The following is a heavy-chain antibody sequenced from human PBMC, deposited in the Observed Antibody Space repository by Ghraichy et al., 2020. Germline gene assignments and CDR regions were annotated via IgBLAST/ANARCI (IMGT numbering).Heavy chain of an antibody. V-gene: IGHV3-48*02. J-gene: IGHJ4*02. CDR3: ARGLRPTGY. CDR1: GFTFSSYS. D-gene: IGHD5-18*01. CDR2: SSSSSSTI. Sequence: GESLNISCAASGFTFSSYSMNWVRQAPGKGLEWVSYSSSSSSTIYYADSVKGRFTISRDNAKNSLYLQMNSLRDEDTAVYYCARGLRPTGYWGQGTLVTVSS.